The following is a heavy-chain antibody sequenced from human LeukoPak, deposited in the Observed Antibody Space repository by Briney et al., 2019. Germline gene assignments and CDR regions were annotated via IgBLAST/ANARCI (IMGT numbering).Heavy chain of an antibody. CDR3: AADSSSAFFDY. J-gene: IGHJ4*02. V-gene: IGHV1-58*01. CDR2: IVVGRGNT. D-gene: IGHD6-6*01. CDR1: GFTFTSSA. Sequence: SVKVSCKASGFTFTSSAVQWVRQARGQRLEWIGWIVVGRGNTNYAQKFQERVTITRDMSTSTAYMELSSLRSEDTAVYYCAADSSSAFFDYWGQGTLVTVSS.